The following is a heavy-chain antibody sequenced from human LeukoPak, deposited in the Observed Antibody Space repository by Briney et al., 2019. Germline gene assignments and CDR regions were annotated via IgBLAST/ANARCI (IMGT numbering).Heavy chain of an antibody. J-gene: IGHJ5*02. CDR3: ARPNYPGGSGSYGGTNWFDP. V-gene: IGHV1-18*01. CDR2: ISGYNGNT. Sequence: WASVKVSCKASGYTFTYYGISWVRQAPGQGPESMGWISGYNGNTNYAQKFQGRVTMTTDTSTSTAYMELRSLRSDDTALYYCARPNYPGGSGSYGGTNWFDPWGQGTLVTVSS. CDR1: GYTFTYYG. D-gene: IGHD3-10*01.